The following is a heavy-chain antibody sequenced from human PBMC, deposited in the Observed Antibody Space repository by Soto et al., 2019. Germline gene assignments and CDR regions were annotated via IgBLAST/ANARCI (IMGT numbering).Heavy chain of an antibody. CDR2: ISSSGSTI. D-gene: IGHD3-3*01. CDR1: GFTFSDYY. CDR3: ARYDFCKDGMDV. Sequence: QVQLVESGGCLVKPGGSLRLSCAASGFTFSDYYMSWIRQAPGKGLEWVSCISSSGSTIYYADSVKGRFTVSRDNAKNPLYLQMNSLRAEDTAVYYCARYDFCKDGMDVWGQGTTVTVSS. J-gene: IGHJ6*02. V-gene: IGHV3-11*01.